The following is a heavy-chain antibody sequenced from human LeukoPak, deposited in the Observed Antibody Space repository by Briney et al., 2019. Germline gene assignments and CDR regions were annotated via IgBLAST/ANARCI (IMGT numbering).Heavy chain of an antibody. CDR1: GFTFRSCE. D-gene: IGHD4-23*01. Sequence: GGSLRLSCAASGFTFRSCELSWVRQAPAKGLEWVSYISSSGSIIYYADSVKGRFTISRDSAKNSLYLQMNSLRAEDTAVYYCARRDYHSNSDAFDVWGQGTMVTVSS. V-gene: IGHV3-48*03. CDR3: ARRDYHSNSDAFDV. CDR2: ISSSGSII. J-gene: IGHJ3*01.